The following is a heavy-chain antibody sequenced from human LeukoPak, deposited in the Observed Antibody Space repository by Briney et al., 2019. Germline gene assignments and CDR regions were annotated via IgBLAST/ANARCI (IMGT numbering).Heavy chain of an antibody. V-gene: IGHV3-7*01. CDR2: IKEDGSEK. CDR1: GFPFSSYW. D-gene: IGHD6-19*01. CDR3: ARDKTEQWLVLEAFDI. Sequence: PGGSLRLSCAASGFPFSSYWMSWVRQTLGKGLEWVANIKEDGSEKYYVDSVKGRFTISRDNAKNSLYLQMNSLRAEDTAVYYCARDKTEQWLVLEAFDIWGQGTVVTVSS. J-gene: IGHJ3*02.